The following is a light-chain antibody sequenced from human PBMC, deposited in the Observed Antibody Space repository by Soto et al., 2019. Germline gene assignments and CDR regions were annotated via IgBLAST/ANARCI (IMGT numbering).Light chain of an antibody. V-gene: IGKV2-30*02. CDR3: MQGTHWPIT. J-gene: IGKJ5*01. CDR2: KVS. Sequence: VMTQSPFSLPVTLGQPASISCRSNQSLVHSDGIAYFSWFQQRPGRSPRRLIYKVSNRDSGVPARFSGSGSGTDFALKISRVEAEDVGVYYCMQGTHWPITFGQGSRLAI. CDR1: QSLVHSDGIAY.